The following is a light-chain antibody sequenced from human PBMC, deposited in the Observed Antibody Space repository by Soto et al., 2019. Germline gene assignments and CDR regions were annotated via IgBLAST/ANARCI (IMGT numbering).Light chain of an antibody. CDR2: GAS. CDR3: QQYKNSPPET. CDR1: QSVSSD. J-gene: IGKJ2*01. V-gene: IGKV3-15*01. Sequence: EIVMTQSPATLSVSPGERATLSCRSSQSVSSDLAWYHQKPGQAPRLLIYGASTRATGIPARFSGSGSGTEFTLSISRLQSEDSAVYFCQQYKNSPPETFGQGTKVDIK.